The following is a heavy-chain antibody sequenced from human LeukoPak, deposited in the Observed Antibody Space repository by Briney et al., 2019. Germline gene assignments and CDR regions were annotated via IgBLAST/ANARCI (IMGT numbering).Heavy chain of an antibody. V-gene: IGHV1-69-2*01. CDR3: ATEASYYYDSSGYSSSFDY. CDR1: GYTFTDYY. J-gene: IGHJ4*02. D-gene: IGHD3-22*01. Sequence: ASVKVSCKVSGYTFTDYYMHWVQQAPGKGLEWMGLVDPEDGETIYAEKFQGRVTITADTSTDTAYMEPSSLRSEDTAVYYCATEASYYYDSSGYSSSFDYWGQGTLVTVSS. CDR2: VDPEDGET.